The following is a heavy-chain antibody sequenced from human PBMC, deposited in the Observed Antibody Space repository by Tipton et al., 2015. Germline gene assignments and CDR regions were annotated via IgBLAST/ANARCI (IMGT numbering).Heavy chain of an antibody. J-gene: IGHJ3*02. Sequence: TLSLTCTVSGGSISLGGYYWGWIRQPPEKGLEWIGKIYYSGGPKYNPSLKSRVTISVDTSKNQLSLKLISVTAEDTAVYYCARLPFVGGTCDDAFETWGQGTMVTVSS. CDR3: ARLPFVGGTCDDAFET. CDR1: GGSISLGGYY. CDR2: IYYSGGP. V-gene: IGHV4-39*01. D-gene: IGHD2-15*01.